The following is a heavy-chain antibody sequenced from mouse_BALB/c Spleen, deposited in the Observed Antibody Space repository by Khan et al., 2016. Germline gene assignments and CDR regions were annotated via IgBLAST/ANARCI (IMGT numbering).Heavy chain of an antibody. Sequence: QIQLVQSGPELKKPGKTVKISCKASGYTFTNYGMNWVKQAPGKGLKWMGWINTYSGESTYADDFKGRFAFSLETSANTAYLQINNLKNEDTATYFCARYRYYYGSSRYFDVWGQGPRSPSPQ. CDR1: GYTFTNYG. V-gene: IGHV9-3-1*01. CDR3: ARYRYYYGSSRYFDV. J-gene: IGHJ1*01. CDR2: INTYSGES. D-gene: IGHD1-1*01.